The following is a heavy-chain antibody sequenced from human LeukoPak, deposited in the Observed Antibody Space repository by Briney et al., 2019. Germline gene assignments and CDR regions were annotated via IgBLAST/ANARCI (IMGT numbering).Heavy chain of an antibody. CDR1: GYTFTNYW. J-gene: IGHJ4*02. V-gene: IGHV1-46*01. CDR2: INPSGGST. Sequence: ASVKVSCKASGYTFTNYWIQWVRQAPGQGLEWMGIINPSGGSTSYAQKFQGRVTMTRDTSTSTVYMELSSLRSEDTAVYYCAREGGAYPSLDYWGQGTLVTVSS. CDR3: AREGGAYPSLDY. D-gene: IGHD1-26*01.